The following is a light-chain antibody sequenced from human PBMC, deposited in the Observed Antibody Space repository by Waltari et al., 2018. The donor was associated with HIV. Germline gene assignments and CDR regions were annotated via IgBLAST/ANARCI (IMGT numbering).Light chain of an antibody. CDR1: SSDVGSYNI. CDR3: CSYAGSSTHVV. Sequence: QSALTPPASVSGSPAQSITISCTGTSSDVGSYNIVSWYQQHPGKAPKLMIYEVTQRPSGVSNRFSGSKSGNTASLTISGLQAEDEADYYCCSYAGSSTHVVFGGGTKLTVL. J-gene: IGLJ2*01. V-gene: IGLV2-23*02. CDR2: EVT.